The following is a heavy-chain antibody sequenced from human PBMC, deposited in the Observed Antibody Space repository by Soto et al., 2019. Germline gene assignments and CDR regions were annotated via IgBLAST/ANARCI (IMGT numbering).Heavy chain of an antibody. V-gene: IGHV3-74*01. CDR2: INSDGSNT. J-gene: IGHJ3*02. CDR3: ARSAYYYDSSGPVNDAFDI. Sequence: GGSLRLSCAASGFAFSSYWMHWVRQPPGKGLVWVSRINSDGSNTRYADSVKGRFTISRDNAKNTLYLQMNSLRAEDTAVYYCARSAYYYDSSGPVNDAFDIWGQGTMVTVSS. CDR1: GFAFSSYW. D-gene: IGHD3-22*01.